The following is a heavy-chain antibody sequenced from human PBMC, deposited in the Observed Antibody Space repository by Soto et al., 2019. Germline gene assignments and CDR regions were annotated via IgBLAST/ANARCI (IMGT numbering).Heavy chain of an antibody. V-gene: IGHV1-69*13. J-gene: IGHJ3*02. CDR3: ARGKSGGRAFDI. D-gene: IGHD3-10*01. Sequence: SVKVSCKASGGTFSSYAISWVRQAPGQGLEWMGGIIPIFGTANYAQKFQGRVTITADESTGTAYMELSSLRSEDTAVYYCARGKSGGRAFDIWGQGTMVTVSS. CDR1: GGTFSSYA. CDR2: IIPIFGTA.